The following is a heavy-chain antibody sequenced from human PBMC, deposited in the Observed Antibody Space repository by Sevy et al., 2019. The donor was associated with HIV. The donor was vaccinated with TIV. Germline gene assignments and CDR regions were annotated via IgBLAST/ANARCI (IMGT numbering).Heavy chain of an antibody. J-gene: IGHJ4*02. V-gene: IGHV3-7*03. Sequence: GGSLRLSCAASGFTFNNYWMTWVPQAPGKGLEWVANIKQDGSDKYYMESVKGRFNISRDNTKNSLYLQLNSLRAEDTAVYYCARSWDYWGQMGYWGQGTLVTVSS. CDR1: GFTFNNYW. D-gene: IGHD7-27*01. CDR2: IKQDGSDK. CDR3: ARSWDYWGQMGY.